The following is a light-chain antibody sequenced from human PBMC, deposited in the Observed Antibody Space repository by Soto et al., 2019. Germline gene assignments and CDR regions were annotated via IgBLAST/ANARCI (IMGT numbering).Light chain of an antibody. Sequence: DIQMTQSPSSLSASVGDRVTITCRASQSFSNFLNWYQQKPGKAPKLLIHGASSLQSGVPSRFNGSGSGTDFTLTISSLQPEDFATYYCQQSYSIAPVTFGGGTKVDIK. J-gene: IGKJ4*01. CDR3: QQSYSIAPVT. V-gene: IGKV1-39*01. CDR2: GAS. CDR1: QSFSNF.